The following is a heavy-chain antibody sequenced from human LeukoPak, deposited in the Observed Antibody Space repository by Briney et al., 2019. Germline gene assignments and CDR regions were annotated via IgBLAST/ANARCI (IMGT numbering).Heavy chain of an antibody. D-gene: IGHD7-27*01. CDR2: ISGSGGST. Sequence: GESLRLSCAASGFTFSSYSMNWVRQAPGKGLEWVSTISGSGGSTYYADSVKGRFTISRDNSENTLYLQMNSLRGDDTGVYYCAKDRSAGVPKAFDIWGQGTMVTVSS. CDR1: GFTFSSYS. J-gene: IGHJ3*02. V-gene: IGHV3-23*01. CDR3: AKDRSAGVPKAFDI.